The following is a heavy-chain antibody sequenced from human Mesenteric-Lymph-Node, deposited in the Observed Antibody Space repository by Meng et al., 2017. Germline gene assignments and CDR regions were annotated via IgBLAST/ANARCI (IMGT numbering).Heavy chain of an antibody. CDR2: IHSSGST. J-gene: IGHJ5*02. D-gene: IGHD3-10*01. V-gene: IGHV4-31*03. CDR1: GGSISSGGYY. Sequence: QVQLKESGPGLVKPSQTLSLTCTVSGGSISSGGYYWSWIRQHPGKGLEWIGYIHSSGSTYYNPSLRSRLTISVDTSKNQFSLKLSSVTAADTAVYYCARASYGSGSPLGESWFDPWGQGTLVTVSS. CDR3: ARASYGSGSPLGESWFDP.